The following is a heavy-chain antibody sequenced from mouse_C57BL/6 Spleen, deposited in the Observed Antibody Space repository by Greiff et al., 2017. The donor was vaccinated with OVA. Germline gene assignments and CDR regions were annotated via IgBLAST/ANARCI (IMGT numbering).Heavy chain of an antibody. J-gene: IGHJ1*03. D-gene: IGHD2-3*01. V-gene: IGHV1-80*01. CDR3: ARSHDGYYWYFDV. CDR2: IYPGDGDT. Sequence: VKLMESGAELVKPGASVKISCKASGYAFSSYWMNWVKQRPGKGLEWIGQIYPGDGDTNYNGKFKGKATLTADKSSSTAYMQLSSLTSEDSAVYFCARSHDGYYWYFDVWGTGTTVTVSS. CDR1: GYAFSSYW.